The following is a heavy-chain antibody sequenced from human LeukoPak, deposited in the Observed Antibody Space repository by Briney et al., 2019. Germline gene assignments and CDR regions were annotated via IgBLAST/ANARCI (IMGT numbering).Heavy chain of an antibody. V-gene: IGHV4-39*07. CDR3: ASSRGLSHAFDI. CDR1: GGSISSSSYY. Sequence: SETLSLTCTVSGGSISSSSYYWGWIRQPPGKGLEWIGSIYYSGSTYYNPSLKSRVTISVDTSKNQFSLKLSSVTAADTAVYYCASSRGLSHAFDIWGQGTMVTVSS. J-gene: IGHJ3*02. D-gene: IGHD2/OR15-2a*01. CDR2: IYYSGST.